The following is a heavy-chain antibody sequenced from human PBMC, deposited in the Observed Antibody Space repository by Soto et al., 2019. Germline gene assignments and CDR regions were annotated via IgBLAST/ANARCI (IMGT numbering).Heavy chain of an antibody. J-gene: IGHJ4*02. Sequence: GGSLRLSCAASGLTFSSYSMNWVRQAPGKGLEWVSSISSSSSYIYYADSVKGRFTISRDNAKNSLYLQMNSLRAEDTAVYYCARDESQVVPAASYFDYWGQGTLVTVSS. CDR3: ARDESQVVPAASYFDY. D-gene: IGHD2-2*01. CDR2: ISSSSSYI. V-gene: IGHV3-21*01. CDR1: GLTFSSYS.